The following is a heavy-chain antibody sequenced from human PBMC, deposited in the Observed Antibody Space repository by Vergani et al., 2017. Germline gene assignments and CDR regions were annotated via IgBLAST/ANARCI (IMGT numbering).Heavy chain of an antibody. D-gene: IGHD6-13*01. V-gene: IGHV3-23*01. CDR2: ISGSGGST. Sequence: EVQLLESGGGLVQPGGSLRLSCAASGFTFSSYAMSWVRQAPGKGLEWVSAISGSGGSTYYADSVKGRFTISRDNSKNTLYLQMNSLRAEDTAVYYCAKEPWSSSWYPLGYFDYWGQGTLVTVYS. CDR3: AKEPWSSSWYPLGYFDY. CDR1: GFTFSSYA. J-gene: IGHJ4*02.